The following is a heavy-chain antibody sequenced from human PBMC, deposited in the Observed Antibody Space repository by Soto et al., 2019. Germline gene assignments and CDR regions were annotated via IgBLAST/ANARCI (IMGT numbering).Heavy chain of an antibody. V-gene: IGHV4-59*12. J-gene: IGHJ6*03. CDR2: IYYSGST. Sequence: ASETLSLTCTVSGGSISSYYWSWIRQPPGKGLEWIGYIYYSGSTNYNPSLKSRVTISVDTSKNQFSLKLSSVTAADTAVYYCASQEKYSSSSHGLPSGGDYYYYYYMDVWGKGTTVTVSS. CDR1: GGSISSYY. D-gene: IGHD6-6*01. CDR3: ASQEKYSSSSHGLPSGGDYYYYYYMDV.